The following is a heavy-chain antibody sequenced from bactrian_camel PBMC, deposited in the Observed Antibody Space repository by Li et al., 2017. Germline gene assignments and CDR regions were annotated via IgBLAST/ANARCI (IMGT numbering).Heavy chain of an antibody. CDR3: AAVHESGPCNLAAEFAA. J-gene: IGHJ4*01. D-gene: IGHD2*01. V-gene: IGHV3S40*01. Sequence: VQLVESGGDSVQPGGSLKLSCQVSGNTNNSYCLGWFRQAPGKGHVGVAAIYNGDGSAIYTDSAKGRFAISQDNARLMWYLQMNNLRPEDSAMYYCAAVHESGPCNLAAEFAAWGQGTQVTVS. CDR1: GNTNNSYC. CDR2: IYNGDGSA.